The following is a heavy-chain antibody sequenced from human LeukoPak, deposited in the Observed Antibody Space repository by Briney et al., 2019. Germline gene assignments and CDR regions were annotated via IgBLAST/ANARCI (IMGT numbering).Heavy chain of an antibody. J-gene: IGHJ3*02. CDR2: IKSKTDGGTT. Sequence: GGSLRLSCAASGFTFSNAWMSWVRQAPGKGLEWVGRIKSKTDGGTTDYAAPVKGRFTISRGDSKNTLYLQMNSLKTEDTAVYYCVVVVPAANDAFDIWGQGTMVTVSS. V-gene: IGHV3-15*01. CDR1: GFTFSNAW. D-gene: IGHD2-2*01. CDR3: VVVVPAANDAFDI.